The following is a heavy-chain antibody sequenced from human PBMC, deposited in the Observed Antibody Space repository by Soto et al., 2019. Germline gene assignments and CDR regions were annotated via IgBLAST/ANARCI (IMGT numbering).Heavy chain of an antibody. CDR3: AINEGTDGYKFAY. J-gene: IGHJ4*02. V-gene: IGHV1-69*01. CDR2: IIPLFGTA. Sequence: QVQLVQSGAEVKKPGSSVKVSCKASGGTFSTYDICWVRQAPGQGLEWMGGIIPLFGTANYAQKFQGRVTMIADESARTAYMELRRLRSEDTAVYYCAINEGTDGYKFAYWGQGTLVTVSS. D-gene: IGHD5-12*01. CDR1: GGTFSTYD.